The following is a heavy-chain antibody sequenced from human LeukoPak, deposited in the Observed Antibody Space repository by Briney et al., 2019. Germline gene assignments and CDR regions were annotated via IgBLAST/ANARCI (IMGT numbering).Heavy chain of an antibody. J-gene: IGHJ1*01. CDR1: GFTFSSYS. D-gene: IGHD3-22*01. CDR3: ARDEYYYDSSLYFQH. CDR2: ISSSSSYI. V-gene: IGHV3-21*01. Sequence: GGSPRLSCAASGFTFSSYSMNWVRQAPGKGLEWVSSISSSSSYIYYADSVKGRFTISRDNAKNSLYLQMNSLRAEDTAVYYCARDEYYYDSSLYFQHWGQGTLVTVSS.